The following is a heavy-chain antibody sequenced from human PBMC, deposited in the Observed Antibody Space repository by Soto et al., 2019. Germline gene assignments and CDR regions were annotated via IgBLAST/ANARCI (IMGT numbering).Heavy chain of an antibody. D-gene: IGHD6-19*01. Sequence: GDYVKISFEGSGYNFANYWIGWVRQMPGKGLEWMGFIYPGDSDTRYGPSFQGHVTISADKSISTAYLQWSSLKASDTAIYYCARGHSNGWYQHFDFWGQGTLVTVSS. V-gene: IGHV5-51*01. CDR1: GYNFANYW. J-gene: IGHJ4*02. CDR3: ARGHSNGWYQHFDF. CDR2: IYPGDSDT.